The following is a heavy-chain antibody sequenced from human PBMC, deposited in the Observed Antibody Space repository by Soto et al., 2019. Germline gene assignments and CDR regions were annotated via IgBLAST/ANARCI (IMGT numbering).Heavy chain of an antibody. Sequence: SETLSPTSTVSVGSISSSSYYWGWIPQPPEKGLEGIGSIYYSGSTYYKPTLKSRVTISLDTTKNQFSLKLSPVTAADTNEDYCASLRNAYDILPGYCSYYYYMDVWGKGTTVTVSS. CDR3: ASLRNAYDILPGYCSYYYYMDV. V-gene: IGHV4-39*01. D-gene: IGHD3-9*01. J-gene: IGHJ6*03. CDR2: IYYSGST. CDR1: VGSISSSSYY.